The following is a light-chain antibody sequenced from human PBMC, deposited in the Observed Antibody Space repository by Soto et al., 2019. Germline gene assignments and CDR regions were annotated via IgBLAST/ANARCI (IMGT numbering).Light chain of an antibody. J-gene: IGKJ1*01. V-gene: IGKV3-11*01. Sequence: ENVLTQSPGTLSLSPGERATLSCRASQSVGTYLAWYQQKPGQAPRPLIFDASKRATGIPARFSGSGSGTDFTLTISRLEPEDFAVYYCQQYGSWTFGQGTKVDIK. CDR1: QSVGTY. CDR3: QQYGSWT. CDR2: DAS.